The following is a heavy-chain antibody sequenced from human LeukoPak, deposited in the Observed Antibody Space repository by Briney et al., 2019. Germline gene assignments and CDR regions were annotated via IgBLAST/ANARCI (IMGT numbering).Heavy chain of an antibody. J-gene: IGHJ3*02. CDR2: ISYDGSNK. Sequence: GSSLRLSRAASGFTFSSYAMPWVRQAPGKGLEWVGVISYDGSNKYYADSVKGRFTISRDNSKNTLYLQMNSLRAEDTAVYYCARDLNSGYDDDAFDIWGQGTMVTVSS. CDR1: GFTFSSYA. D-gene: IGHD5-12*01. V-gene: IGHV3-30*04. CDR3: ARDLNSGYDDDAFDI.